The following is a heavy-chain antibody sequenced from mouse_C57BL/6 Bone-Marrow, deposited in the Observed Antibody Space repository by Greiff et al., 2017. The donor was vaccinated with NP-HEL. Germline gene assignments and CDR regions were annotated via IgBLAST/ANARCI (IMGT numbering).Heavy chain of an antibody. Sequence: VQLQQSGAELARPGASVKMSCKASGYTFTSYGISWVKQRPGQGLEWIGGIYPRSGNTYYNEKFKGKATLTADKSSSTAYMELRSLTSEDSAVYFCSRRRDYYPFSYWGQGTLVTVSA. CDR2: IYPRSGNT. V-gene: IGHV1-81*01. J-gene: IGHJ3*01. CDR1: GYTFTSYG. CDR3: SRRRDYYPFSY. D-gene: IGHD1-1*01.